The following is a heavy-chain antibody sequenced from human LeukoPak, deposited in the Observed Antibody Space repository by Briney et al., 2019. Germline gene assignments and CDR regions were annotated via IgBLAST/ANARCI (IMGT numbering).Heavy chain of an antibody. CDR1: GFTFSTYW. J-gene: IGHJ4*02. D-gene: IGHD1-26*01. CDR2: IKQDGSEK. CDR3: ARDNLGALDY. Sequence: GGSLRLSCAASGFTFSTYWMAWVRQAQGKGLEWVANIKQDGSEKYYVDSVKGRFTISRDNAKKSLYLQMNSLRAEDTAVYYCARDNLGALDYWGQGTLVTVSS. V-gene: IGHV3-7*01.